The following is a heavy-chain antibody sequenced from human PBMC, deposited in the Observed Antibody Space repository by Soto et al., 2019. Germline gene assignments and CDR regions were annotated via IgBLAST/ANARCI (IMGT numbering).Heavy chain of an antibody. V-gene: IGHV5-51*01. CDR2: VYPGDSDT. Sequence: PGESLKISCRASGYTFTKNWIGWVRQLPGKGLEWVGIVYPGDSDTRYSPSFRGQVTMSVDKSISTAYLQWRSLEASDTATYYCARQFCTSTDCSRYFDFWGLGTQVTVSS. CDR1: GYTFTKNW. J-gene: IGHJ4*02. D-gene: IGHD2-21*02. CDR3: ARQFCTSTDCSRYFDF.